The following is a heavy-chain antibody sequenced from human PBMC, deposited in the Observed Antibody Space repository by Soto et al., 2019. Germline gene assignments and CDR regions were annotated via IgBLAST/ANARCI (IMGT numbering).Heavy chain of an antibody. J-gene: IGHJ4*02. Sequence: QLQLQESGPGLVRPSGTLSLTCTVSNGSMASSLWWSWVRQSPGKGLEWIGEVAQSGFTSYNPSLKSRLTISQDRSRNQFSLRLTSVTAADTAVYHWARNRYGGYDFDSWGQGTLVTVSS. V-gene: IGHV4-4*02. D-gene: IGHD5-12*01. CDR3: ARNRYGGYDFDS. CDR2: VAQSGFT. CDR1: NGSMASSLW.